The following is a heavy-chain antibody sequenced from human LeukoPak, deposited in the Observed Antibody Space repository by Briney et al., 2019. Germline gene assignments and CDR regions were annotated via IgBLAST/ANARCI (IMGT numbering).Heavy chain of an antibody. CDR1: GYTFTGYY. CDR3: ASPISLNSGSYLRFDY. CDR2: IIPIFGTA. V-gene: IGHV1-69*13. J-gene: IGHJ4*02. D-gene: IGHD1-26*01. Sequence: GASVKVSCKASGYTFTGYYMHWVRQAPGQGLEWMGGIIPIFGTANYAQKFQGRVTITADESTSTAYMELSSLRSEDTAVYYCASPISLNSGSYLRFDYWGQGTLVTVSS.